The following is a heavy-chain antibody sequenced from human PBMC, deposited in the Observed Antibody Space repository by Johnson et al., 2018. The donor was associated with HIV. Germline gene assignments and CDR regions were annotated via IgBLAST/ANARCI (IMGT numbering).Heavy chain of an antibody. Sequence: QVQLVESGGGVVQPGRSLRLSCAASGFTFSSYAMHWVRQAPGKGLEWVAVISYDGSNKYYADSVKGRFTISRDNSKNTLYLQMNSLRAEDTAVYYCGKDAYDYGDYGAFDIWGQGTMVTVSS. D-gene: IGHD4-17*01. V-gene: IGHV3-30*04. CDR3: GKDAYDYGDYGAFDI. CDR2: ISYDGSNK. J-gene: IGHJ3*02. CDR1: GFTFSSYA.